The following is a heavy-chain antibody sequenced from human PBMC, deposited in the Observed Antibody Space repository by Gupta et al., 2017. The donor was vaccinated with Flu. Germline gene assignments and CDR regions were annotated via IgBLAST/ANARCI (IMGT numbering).Heavy chain of an antibody. V-gene: IGHV3-23*01. CDR3: AKSGATTYSFDY. CDR1: GFSFSNYS. Sequence: EVQLLESGGGLVQPGGSLRLSCAASGFSFSNYSMSWVRQTPGGGLEWVSSISRSGRTTYYADSVRGRFTFSRDNSKNTVFLQMNSLGPDDTALYYCAKSGATTYSFDYWGHGALVTVSS. J-gene: IGHJ4*01. CDR2: ISRSGRTT. D-gene: IGHD4-11*01.